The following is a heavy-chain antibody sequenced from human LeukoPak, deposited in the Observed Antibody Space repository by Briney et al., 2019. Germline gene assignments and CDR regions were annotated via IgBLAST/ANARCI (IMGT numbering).Heavy chain of an antibody. CDR1: GFTVITND. D-gene: IGHD1-14*01. CDR3: ARGVEPLAANTLAY. J-gene: IGHJ4*02. Sequence: PGGSLRLSCAASGFTVITNDMTWVRQAPGKGLEWVSVLYSDGNTKYADSVQGRFTISSDNSKNTLYLEMNSLSPDDTPVYYCARGVEPLAANTLAYWGQGTLVTVSS. CDR2: LYSDGNT. V-gene: IGHV3-53*01.